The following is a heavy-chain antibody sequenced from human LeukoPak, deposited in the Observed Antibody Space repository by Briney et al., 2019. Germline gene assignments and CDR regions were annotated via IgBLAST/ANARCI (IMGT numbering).Heavy chain of an antibody. J-gene: IGHJ4*01. CDR3: AKDSYDSSGSRYDF. Sequence: PGGSLRLSCAASGFTFSSYAMSWVRQAPGKGLEWVSAISGSGGSTYYADSVKGRFTISRDNSKSTLYMQMNSLRGEDTAVYFCAKDSYDSSGSRYDFWGQGTLVTVSS. D-gene: IGHD3-22*01. CDR2: ISGSGGST. CDR1: GFTFSSYA. V-gene: IGHV3-23*01.